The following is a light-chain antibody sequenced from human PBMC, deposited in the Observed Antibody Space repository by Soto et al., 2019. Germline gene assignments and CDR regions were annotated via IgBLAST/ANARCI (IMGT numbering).Light chain of an antibody. CDR3: QSYDSSLSGSI. J-gene: IGLJ2*01. CDR2: ANN. CDR1: SSNIGAGYD. V-gene: IGLV1-40*01. Sequence: QPVLTQPPSVSGAPGQRVTISCSGSSSNIGAGYDVHWYQQLPGTAPKLLIYANNNRPSGVPDRFSASNSGTSASLAITGLQAEDEAGYYCQSYDSSLSGSIFGGGTKLTVL.